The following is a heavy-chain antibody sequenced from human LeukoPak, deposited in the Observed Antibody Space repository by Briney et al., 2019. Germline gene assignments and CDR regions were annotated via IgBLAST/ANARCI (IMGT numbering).Heavy chain of an antibody. V-gene: IGHV3-53*01. CDR1: GFTVSSNY. Sequence: GGSLRLSCAASGFTVSSNYMSWVRQAPGKGLEWVSVIYSGGSTYYADPVKGRFTISRDNSKNTLYLQMNSLRAEDTAVYYCARLPGYSSFYYGMDVWGQGTTVTVSS. D-gene: IGHD6-19*01. CDR3: ARLPGYSSFYYGMDV. J-gene: IGHJ6*02. CDR2: IYSGGST.